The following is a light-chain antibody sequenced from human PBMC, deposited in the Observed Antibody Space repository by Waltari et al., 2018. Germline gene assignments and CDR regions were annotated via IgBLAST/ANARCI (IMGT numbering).Light chain of an antibody. CDR3: CSYAGRIPYV. J-gene: IGLJ1*01. V-gene: IGLV2-23*01. CDR1: TSVVGASYL. CDR2: DGT. Sequence: QSALTQPASVSGSPGQSIALPCSCSTSVVGASYLVSSYQHRPGQAPKLIIYDGTERPSGVSNRFSGSKSGNTASLTISGLQVDDEADYYCCSYAGRIPYVFGTGTTVTVL.